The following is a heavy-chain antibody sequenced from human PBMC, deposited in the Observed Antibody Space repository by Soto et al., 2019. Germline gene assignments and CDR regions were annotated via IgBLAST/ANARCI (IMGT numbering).Heavy chain of an antibody. J-gene: IGHJ5*02. V-gene: IGHV4-59*08. D-gene: IGHD2-2*01. CDR1: GGSISSYY. CDR2: IYYSGST. Sequence: QVQLQESGPGLVKPSETLSLTCTVSGGSISSYYWSWIRQPPGKGLEWIGYIYYSGSTKYNPSLKSRVTISVDTSKNQFSLKLSSVTAADTAVYYGARQSCSSTSCYSWVSWFDPWGQGTLVTVSS. CDR3: ARQSCSSTSCYSWVSWFDP.